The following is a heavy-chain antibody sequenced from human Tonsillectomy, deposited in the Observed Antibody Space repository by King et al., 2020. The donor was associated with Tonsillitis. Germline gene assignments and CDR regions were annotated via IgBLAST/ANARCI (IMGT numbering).Heavy chain of an antibody. CDR1: GGSFGGYF. J-gene: IGHJ4*02. CDR3: SRGVIDVRDPARKYCSSPSCRRSVVMVTALDS. CDR2: VGRSGDT. D-gene: IGHD2-2*01. V-gene: IGHV4-34*01. Sequence: VQLQQSGTGLLKPSETLSLTCRLSGGSFGGYFCTLVRQTPGEGLQWIGEVGRSGDTHYNPSLRSRVTMSVDVSQIQLSLTLTSMPAAASGTYFCSRGVIDVRDPARKYCSSPSCRRSVVMVTALDSWGQGSLVTVSS.